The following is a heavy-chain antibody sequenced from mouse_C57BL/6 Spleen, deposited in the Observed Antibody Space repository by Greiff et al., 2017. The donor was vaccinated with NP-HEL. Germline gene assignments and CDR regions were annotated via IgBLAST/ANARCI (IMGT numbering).Heavy chain of an antibody. CDR3: ARVRGGYYDS. D-gene: IGHD2-3*01. V-gene: IGHV5-16*01. J-gene: IGHJ2*01. CDR2: INYDGSST. CDR1: GFTFSDYY. Sequence: EVQLVESEGGLVQPGSSMKLSCTASGFTFSDYYMAWVRQVPEKGLEWVANINYDGSSTYYLDSLKSRFIISRDNAKNILYLQMSSLKSEDTSTYYCARVRGGYYDSWGQGTTLTVSS.